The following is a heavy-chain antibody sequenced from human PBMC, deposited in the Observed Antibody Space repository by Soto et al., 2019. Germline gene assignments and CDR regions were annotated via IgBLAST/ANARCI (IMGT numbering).Heavy chain of an antibody. V-gene: IGHV3-23*01. CDR2: ISATGGLK. CDR1: GFTFTTYA. Sequence: EVHLSESGGRLGQPGGSLRLSCAASGFTFTTYAMTWVRQNPGRGLQWVSGISATGGLKYYADSVQGRFTISRDNSKNTLYLQVDNLRDEDTAIYYCAREVGAPSGWLDSWGQGTQVTVSS. CDR3: AREVGAPSGWLDS. D-gene: IGHD1-26*01. J-gene: IGHJ5*01.